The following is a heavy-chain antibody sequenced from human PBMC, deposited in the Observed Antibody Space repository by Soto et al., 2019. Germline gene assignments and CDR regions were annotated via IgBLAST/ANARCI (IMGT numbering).Heavy chain of an antibody. CDR2: IVVGSGNT. CDR1: GFTFTSSA. V-gene: IGHV1-58*01. D-gene: IGHD5-12*01. CDR3: AAPRPGDGYNLGYYYYYGMDV. Sequence: GASVKVSCKASGFTFTSSAVQWVRQARGQRLEWIGWIVVGSGNTNYAQKFQERVTITRDMSTSTAYMELSSLRSEDTAVYYCAAPRPGDGYNLGYYYYYGMDVWGQGTTVTVS. J-gene: IGHJ6*02.